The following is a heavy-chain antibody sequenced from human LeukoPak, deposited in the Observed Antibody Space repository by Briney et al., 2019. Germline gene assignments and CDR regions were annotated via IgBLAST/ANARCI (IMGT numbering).Heavy chain of an antibody. V-gene: IGHV4-61*02. CDR2: IYTSGST. Sequence: SETLSLTCTVSGGSISSGSYYWSWIRQPAGKGLEWIGRIYTSGSTNCNPSLKSRVTISVDTSKNQFSLKLSSVTAADTAVYYCAREVGLKTFDIWGQGTMVTVSS. CDR3: AREVGLKTFDI. CDR1: GGSISSGSYY. J-gene: IGHJ3*02.